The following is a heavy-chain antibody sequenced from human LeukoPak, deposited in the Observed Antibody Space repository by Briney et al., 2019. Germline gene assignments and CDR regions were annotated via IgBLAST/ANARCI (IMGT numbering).Heavy chain of an antibody. Sequence: PGGSLRLSCAASGFMSSSSSLNRVRQAPGRGLEWVSYITGSGSTISYANSVKGRFTISRNNAKSSLYLQMHSLGAEDTAVYYCVRDYNWAFDYWGQGTLVTVSS. D-gene: IGHD1-1*01. CDR2: ITGSGSTI. J-gene: IGHJ4*02. CDR3: VRDYNWAFDY. V-gene: IGHV3-48*01. CDR1: GFMSSSSS.